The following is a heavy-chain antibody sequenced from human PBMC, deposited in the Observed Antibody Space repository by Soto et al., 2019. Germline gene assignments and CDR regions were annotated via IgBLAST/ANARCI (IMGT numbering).Heavy chain of an antibody. D-gene: IGHD1-26*01. CDR3: ARGEGGSPNY. CDR2: INHSGST. J-gene: IGHJ4*02. CDR1: GGSFSGYY. Sequence: QVQLQQWGAGLLKPSETLSLTCAVYGGSFSGYYWSWIRQPPGKGLEWIGEINHSGSTNYNPSLKSRVTISVDTSKNQFSLKLSSVTAADTAVYYCARGEGGSPNYWGQGTLVTVSS. V-gene: IGHV4-34*01.